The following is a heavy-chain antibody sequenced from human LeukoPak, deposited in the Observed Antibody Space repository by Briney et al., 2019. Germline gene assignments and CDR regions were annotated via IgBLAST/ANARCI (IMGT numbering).Heavy chain of an antibody. CDR2: IFYSGST. V-gene: IGHV4-39*01. D-gene: IGHD6-13*01. CDR3: ARRGITYSSSFFEF. J-gene: IGHJ4*02. CDR1: GGSISGGKDF. Sequence: SETLSLTCTVSGGSISGGKDFWGWIRQPPGKGLEWIGSIFYSGSTYYNPSLKSRVTISVDTSRNEFSLKVMSATVADTAVYYCARRGITYSSSFFEFWGQGALVNVSS.